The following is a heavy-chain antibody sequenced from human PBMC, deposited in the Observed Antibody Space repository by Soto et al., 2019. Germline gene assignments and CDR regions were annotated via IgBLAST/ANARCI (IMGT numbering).Heavy chain of an antibody. Sequence: QVKLVQSGAEVKKPGGTMKVSCKASGYTFTSYDINWVRQATGQGLEWMGWMYPNSGNTGYAQKFQGRVTMTRNTSISTAYMEQSSLRSEDTDVYYCARGRFGERRSGRDNYYYYYGMDVWGQGTTVTVSS. CDR1: GYTFTSYD. CDR3: ARGRFGERRSGRDNYYYYYGMDV. D-gene: IGHD3-10*01. V-gene: IGHV1-8*01. J-gene: IGHJ6*02. CDR2: MYPNSGNT.